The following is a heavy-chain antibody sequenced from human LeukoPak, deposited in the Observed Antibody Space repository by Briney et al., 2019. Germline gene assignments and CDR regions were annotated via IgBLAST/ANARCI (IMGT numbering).Heavy chain of an antibody. CDR2: IYYSGST. CDR3: ARTTPQFKYYYGSGSSNQPYYYYYMDV. Sequence: PSETLSLTCTVSGGSISSYYWSWIRQPPGKGLEWIGYIYYSGSTNYNPSLKSRVTISVDTSKNQFSLKLSSVTAADTAVYYCARTTPQFKYYYGSGSSNQPYYYYYMDVWGKGTTVTISS. CDR1: GGSISSYY. J-gene: IGHJ6*03. D-gene: IGHD3-10*01. V-gene: IGHV4-59*01.